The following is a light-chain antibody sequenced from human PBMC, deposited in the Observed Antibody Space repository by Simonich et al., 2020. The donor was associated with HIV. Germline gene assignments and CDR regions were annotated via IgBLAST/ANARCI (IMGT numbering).Light chain of an antibody. J-gene: IGKJ1*01. CDR3: QQYYSTPRT. CDR1: QGISNY. CDR2: AAS. Sequence: DIQMTQSPSTLSASVGNRVTITCRGSQGISNYLAWYQKKPGKAPKHLLYAASRLESGVPSRFSGSGSGTDYTLTISSLQPEDFATYYCQQYYSTPRTFGQGTKVEIK. V-gene: IGKV1-NL1*01.